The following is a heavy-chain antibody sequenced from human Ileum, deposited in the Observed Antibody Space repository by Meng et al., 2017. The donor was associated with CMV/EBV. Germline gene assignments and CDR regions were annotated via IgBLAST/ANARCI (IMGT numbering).Heavy chain of an antibody. Sequence: GGSLRLSCAASGFTFSGSTIHWVRQASGKGLEWVGRIRSKANSFATAYGASVKGRCTISRDDSKNTAYLEINSLKTADTAVYYCASETTAGYYFGVAVWGQGTTVTVSS. V-gene: IGHV3-73*01. CDR3: ASETTAGYYFGVAV. J-gene: IGHJ6*02. CDR1: GFTFSGST. CDR2: IRSKANSFAT. D-gene: IGHD1-1*01.